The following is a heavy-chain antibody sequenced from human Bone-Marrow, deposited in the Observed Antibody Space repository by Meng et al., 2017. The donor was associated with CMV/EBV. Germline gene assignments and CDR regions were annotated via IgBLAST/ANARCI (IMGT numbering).Heavy chain of an antibody. D-gene: IGHD3-10*01. V-gene: IGHV4-4*01. Sequence: VSGGSISTTNWLRWVRQTPGKGLEWIGEIYHSGSTNYNPSLKSRITMSVDKSKNQFSLKLTSVTAADTAIYFCARDLLTGGLRHFDDWGQGILVTVSS. CDR2: IYHSGST. J-gene: IGHJ4*02. CDR1: GGSISTTNW. CDR3: ARDLLTGGLRHFDD.